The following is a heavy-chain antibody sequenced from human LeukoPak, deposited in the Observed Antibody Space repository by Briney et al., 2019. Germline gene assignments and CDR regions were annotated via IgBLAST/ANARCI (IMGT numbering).Heavy chain of an antibody. V-gene: IGHV4-34*01. J-gene: IGHJ4*02. CDR3: ASPRPLDY. CDR2: INHSGST. CDR1: GGSFSGYY. Sequence: PSETLSLTCAVYGGSFSGYYWSWIRQPPGKGLEWIGEINHSGSTNYNPSLKSRVTISVDTSKNQFSLKLSSATAADTAVYYCASPRPLDYWGQGTLVTVSS.